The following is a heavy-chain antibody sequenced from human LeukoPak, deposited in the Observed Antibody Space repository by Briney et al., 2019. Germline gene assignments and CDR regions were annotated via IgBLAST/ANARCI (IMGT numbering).Heavy chain of an antibody. V-gene: IGHV3-30*04. CDR2: ISKDGRKN. Sequence: GGSLRLSCEASGFSFSTSGVHWVRQAPGKELEWMAVISKDGRKNHYADSVKGRFTISRDNSKSTLFLQMNSLRPEDTAIYYCARDLLNYGSAYYDVGIFDSWGQGTLVTVPS. CDR1: GFSFSTSG. CDR3: ARDLLNYGSAYYDVGIFDS. J-gene: IGHJ4*02. D-gene: IGHD3-10*01.